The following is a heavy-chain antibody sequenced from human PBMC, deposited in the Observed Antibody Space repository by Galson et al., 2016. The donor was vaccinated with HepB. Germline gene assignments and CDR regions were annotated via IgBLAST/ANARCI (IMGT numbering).Heavy chain of an antibody. V-gene: IGHV3-23*01. CDR1: GFTSSDYALLSTFA. CDR3: ASRVGGGT. CDR2: IRNDGDSP. J-gene: IGHJ3*01. D-gene: IGHD1-26*01. Sequence: LRLSCAASGFTSSDYALLSTFATSWVRQIPGQGLEWVSRIRNDGDSPYYEESETGRFSISSDNSRNPFYLEMNSRRVEDTAIYYCASRVGGGTWGQGTMVTVSA.